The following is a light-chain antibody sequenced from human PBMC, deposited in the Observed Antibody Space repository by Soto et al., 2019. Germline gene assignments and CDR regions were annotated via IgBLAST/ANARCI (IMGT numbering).Light chain of an antibody. CDR3: QQYSSYSLT. CDR2: DAS. CDR1: QSVSAW. V-gene: IGKV1-5*01. J-gene: IGKJ4*01. Sequence: DIQMTQSPSTLSASVGDRVTISCRDSQSVSAWLAWYQQKPGKAPKLLISDASSLKSGVPSRFSGSGYGTAFTLTISSLQPEDFATYYCQQYSSYSLTFGGGTKVEIK.